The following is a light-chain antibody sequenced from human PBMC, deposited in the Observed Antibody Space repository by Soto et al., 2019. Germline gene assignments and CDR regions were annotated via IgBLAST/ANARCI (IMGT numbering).Light chain of an antibody. Sequence: QSALTQPASVSGSPGQSITISCTGTSSDVGSYNLVSWYQQIPGKAPKLMIYEVSKRPSGVSTRFSGSKSGNTASLTISGLQAEDEADYYCSSYTSSSTLYVFGTGTKVTVL. V-gene: IGLV2-14*02. J-gene: IGLJ1*01. CDR3: SSYTSSSTLYV. CDR2: EVS. CDR1: SSDVGSYNL.